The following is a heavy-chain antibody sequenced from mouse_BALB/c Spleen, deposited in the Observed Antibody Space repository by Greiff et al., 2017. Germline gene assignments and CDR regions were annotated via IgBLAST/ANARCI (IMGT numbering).Heavy chain of an antibody. CDR2: IWSGGST. Sequence: QVQLKQSGPGLVQPSQSLSITCTVSGFSLTSYGVHWVRQSPGKGLEWLGVIWSGGSTDYNAAFISRLSISKDNSKSQVFFKMNSLQADDTAIYYCARPYGSSWDMDYWGQGTSVTVSS. V-gene: IGHV2-4-1*01. D-gene: IGHD1-1*01. CDR1: GFSLTSYG. CDR3: ARPYGSSWDMDY. J-gene: IGHJ4*01.